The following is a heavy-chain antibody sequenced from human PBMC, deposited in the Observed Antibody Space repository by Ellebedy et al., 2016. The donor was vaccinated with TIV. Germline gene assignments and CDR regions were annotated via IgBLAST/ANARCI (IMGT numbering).Heavy chain of an antibody. CDR1: GYSISSGYY. V-gene: IGHV4-38-2*02. J-gene: IGHJ3*02. CDR2: IYHSGST. Sequence: GSLRLXXTVSGYSISSGYYWGWIRQPPGKGLEWIGSIYHSGSTYYNPSLKSRVTISVDTSKNQFSLKLSSVTAADTAVYYCARDLLWFGKGAFDIWGQGTMVTVSS. D-gene: IGHD3-10*01. CDR3: ARDLLWFGKGAFDI.